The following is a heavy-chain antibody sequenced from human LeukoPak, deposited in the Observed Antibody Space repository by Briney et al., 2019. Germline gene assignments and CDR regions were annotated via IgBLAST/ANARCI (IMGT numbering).Heavy chain of an antibody. CDR1: GFTFSSYG. V-gene: IGHV3-33*01. D-gene: IGHD4-17*01. J-gene: IGHJ4*02. CDR2: IWYDGSNK. Sequence: GGSLRLSCAASGFTFSSYGMHWVRQAPGKGLEWVAVIWYDGSNKYYADSVKGRFTISRDNSKNTLYLQMNSLRAEDTAVYYCARDLLTTVTTYDQFDYWGQGTLVTVSS. CDR3: ARDLLTTVTTYDQFDY.